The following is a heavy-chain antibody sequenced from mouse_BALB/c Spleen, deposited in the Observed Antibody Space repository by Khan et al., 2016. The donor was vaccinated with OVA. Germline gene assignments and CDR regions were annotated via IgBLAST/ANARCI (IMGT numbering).Heavy chain of an antibody. J-gene: IGHJ2*01. Sequence: EVELVESGGGLVQPGGSLKLSCAASGFTFSSNGMSWVRQTPDKRLELVATINSNGGSTNYQDSVKGRFTISRDNAKNTLYLQMSSLKSEDTAMYYCARMARTINWGQGTTLTVSS. CDR2: INSNGGST. CDR3: ARMARTIN. CDR1: GFTFSSNG. V-gene: IGHV5-6-3*01.